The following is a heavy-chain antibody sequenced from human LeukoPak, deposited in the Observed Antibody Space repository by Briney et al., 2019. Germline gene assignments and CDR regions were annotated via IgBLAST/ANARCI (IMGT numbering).Heavy chain of an antibody. CDR2: ISWNSGSI. CDR1: GFTFSNYA. CDR3: AHEDY. Sequence: PGGSLRLSCAASGFTFSNYAMHWVRQAPGKGLEWVSGISWNSGSIGYADSVKGRFTISRDNAKNSLYLQMNSLRAEDTALYYCAHEDYWGQGTLVTVSS. J-gene: IGHJ4*02. V-gene: IGHV3-9*01.